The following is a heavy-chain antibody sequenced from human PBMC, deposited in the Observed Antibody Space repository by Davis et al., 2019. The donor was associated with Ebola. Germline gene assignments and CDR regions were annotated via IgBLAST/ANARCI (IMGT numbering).Heavy chain of an antibody. Sequence: PSETLSLTCTVSGGSISSQYWNWIRQPPGKGLEWIGYIYYSGSTYFNPSLKSRLTLSVDTSRNQFSLELTSVTTADTAIYYCARNSSGFGHFDYWGQGILIIVSS. CDR2: IYYSGST. J-gene: IGHJ4*02. D-gene: IGHD6-19*01. CDR1: GGSISSQY. V-gene: IGHV4-59*11. CDR3: ARNSSGFGHFDY.